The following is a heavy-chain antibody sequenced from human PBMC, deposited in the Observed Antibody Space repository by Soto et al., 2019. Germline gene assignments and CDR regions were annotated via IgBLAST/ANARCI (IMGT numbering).Heavy chain of an antibody. D-gene: IGHD2-15*01. CDR1: GFSFSVYG. CDR3: AAWAEGATEVH. V-gene: IGHV3-33*01. Sequence: GGSLRLSCETSGFSFSVYGMHWVRQAPGKGLEWVAVIWYDASKQFYAASVEGRFTISRDNSKAILYLQMNSLRAEDTAVYYCAAWAEGATEVHWGQGALVTVSS. J-gene: IGHJ4*02. CDR2: IWYDASKQ.